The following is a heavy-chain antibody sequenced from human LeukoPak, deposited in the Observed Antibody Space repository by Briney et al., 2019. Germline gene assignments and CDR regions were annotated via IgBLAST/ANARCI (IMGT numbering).Heavy chain of an antibody. CDR3: ARAPYYYYDSGSGTRVTGNPDY. D-gene: IGHD3-10*01. Sequence: GGSLRLSCAASGFTASSNYMSWVRQAPGKGLEWVSSISSTSIYRYYADSVKGRFTMSRDNAKNSLYLQMSSLRAENTAVYYCARAPYYYYDSGSGTRVTGNPDYWGQGTLVTVSS. V-gene: IGHV3-21*01. CDR1: GFTASSNY. CDR2: ISSTSIYR. J-gene: IGHJ4*02.